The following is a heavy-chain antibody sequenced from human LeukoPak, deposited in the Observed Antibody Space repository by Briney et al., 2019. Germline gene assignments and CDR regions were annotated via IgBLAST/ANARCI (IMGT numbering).Heavy chain of an antibody. CDR1: GGSISGSGYY. V-gene: IGHV4-31*03. CDR2: IYYSGST. D-gene: IGHD3-22*01. Sequence: SETLSLTCTVSGGSISGSGYYWSWIRQHPGKGLEWIGYIYYSGSTYYNPSLKSRVTISVDTSKNQFSLKLSSVTAADTAVYYCARSRSSRNPTYYYDSSGYYIDYWGQGTLVTVSS. J-gene: IGHJ4*02. CDR3: ARSRSSRNPTYYYDSSGYYIDY.